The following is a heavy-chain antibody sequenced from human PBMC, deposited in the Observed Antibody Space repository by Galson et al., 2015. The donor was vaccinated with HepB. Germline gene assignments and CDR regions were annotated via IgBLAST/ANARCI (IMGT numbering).Heavy chain of an antibody. CDR1: GGTFSSYA. J-gene: IGHJ4*02. CDR3: ARDHGNYDFWSGYYSPEYYFYY. V-gene: IGHV1-69*06. Sequence: SVKVSCKASGGTFSSYAISWVRQAPGQGLEWMGGIIPIFGTANYAQKFQGRVTITADKSTSTAYMELSSLRSEDTAVYYCARDHGNYDFWSGYYSPEYYFYYWGQGTLVTVSS. D-gene: IGHD3-3*01. CDR2: IIPIFGTA.